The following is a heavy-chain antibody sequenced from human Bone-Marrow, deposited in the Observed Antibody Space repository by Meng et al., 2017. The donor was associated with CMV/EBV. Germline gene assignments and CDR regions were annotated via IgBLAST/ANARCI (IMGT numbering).Heavy chain of an antibody. Sequence: SVKLSCNASGGTFSSYTISWVRQAPGQGLEWMGRIIPILGIANYAQKFQGRVTITADKSTSTAYMELSSLRSEDTAVYYCARHRSGYIYYAFDIWGQGTMVTVSS. CDR2: IIPILGIA. D-gene: IGHD3-22*01. J-gene: IGHJ3*02. CDR3: ARHRSGYIYYAFDI. V-gene: IGHV1-69*02. CDR1: GGTFSSYT.